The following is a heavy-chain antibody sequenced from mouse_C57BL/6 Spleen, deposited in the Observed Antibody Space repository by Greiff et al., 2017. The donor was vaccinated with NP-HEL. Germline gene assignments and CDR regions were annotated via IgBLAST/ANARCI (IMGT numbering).Heavy chain of an antibody. D-gene: IGHD2-3*01. CDR1: GYSFTSYY. V-gene: IGHV1-66*01. J-gene: IGHJ3*01. CDR3: ARREDGYSAWFAY. Sequence: QVQLQQSGPELVKPGASVKISCKASGYSFTSYYIHWVKQRPGQGLEWIGWIYPGSGNTKYNEKFKGKATLTADTSSSTAYMQLSSLTSEDSAVYYCARREDGYSAWFAYWGQGTLVTVSA. CDR2: IYPGSGNT.